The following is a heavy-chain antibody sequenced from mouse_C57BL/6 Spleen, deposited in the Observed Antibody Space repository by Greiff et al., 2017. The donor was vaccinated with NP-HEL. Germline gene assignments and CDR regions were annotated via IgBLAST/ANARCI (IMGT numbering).Heavy chain of an antibody. CDR3: TTEGVARWFAY. Sequence: SGAELVRPGASVKLSCTASGFTIKDDYMHWVKQRPGQGLEWIGWIDPENGDTEYASKFQGKATITADTSSNTAYLQLSSLTSEDAAVYYCTTEGVARWFAYWGQGTLVTVSA. CDR2: IDPENGDT. D-gene: IGHD1-1*02. CDR1: GFTIKDDY. J-gene: IGHJ3*01. V-gene: IGHV14-4*01.